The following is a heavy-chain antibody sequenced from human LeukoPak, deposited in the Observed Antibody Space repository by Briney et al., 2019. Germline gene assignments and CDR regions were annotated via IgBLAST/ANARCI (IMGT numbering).Heavy chain of an antibody. Sequence: ASVKVSSKASGYTFTGYYMHWVRQAPGQGLEWMGWINPNSGGTNYAQKFQGRVTMTRDTSISTAYMELRSLRSDDTAVYYCARTSHYVDIAATIPYGIYYFDYWGQGTLVTVSS. CDR1: GYTFTGYY. V-gene: IGHV1-2*02. D-gene: IGHD5-12*01. CDR2: INPNSGGT. CDR3: ARTSHYVDIAATIPYGIYYFDY. J-gene: IGHJ4*02.